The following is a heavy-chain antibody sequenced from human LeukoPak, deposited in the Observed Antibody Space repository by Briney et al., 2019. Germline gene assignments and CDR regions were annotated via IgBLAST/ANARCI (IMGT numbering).Heavy chain of an antibody. Sequence: GGSLGLSCAASGFTFDHYAMHWVRQAPGKGLEWVSLISGDGGSTYYADSVKGRFTISRDNSKNSLYLQMNSLRTEDTALYYCAKDIEPEMATMAYDYWGQGTLVTVSS. CDR3: AKDIEPEMATMAYDY. D-gene: IGHD5-24*01. J-gene: IGHJ4*02. CDR1: GFTFDHYA. V-gene: IGHV3-43*02. CDR2: ISGDGGST.